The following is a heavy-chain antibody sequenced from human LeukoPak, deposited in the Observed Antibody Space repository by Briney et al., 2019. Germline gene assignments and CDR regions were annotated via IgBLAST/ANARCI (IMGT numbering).Heavy chain of an antibody. CDR3: ARDRGSEWLVLNWFDP. D-gene: IGHD6-19*01. J-gene: IGHJ5*02. CDR1: GFTLSSYA. Sequence: PGGSLRLSCAASGFTLSSYAMSWVRQAPGKGLEWVSLISGNAGSTYYADSVKGRFTISRDNAKNSLYLQMNSLRAEDTAVYYCARDRGSEWLVLNWFDPWGQGTLVTVSS. V-gene: IGHV3-23*01. CDR2: ISGNAGST.